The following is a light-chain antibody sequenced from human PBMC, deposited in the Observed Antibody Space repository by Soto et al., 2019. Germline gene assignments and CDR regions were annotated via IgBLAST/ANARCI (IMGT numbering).Light chain of an antibody. V-gene: IGKV3-20*01. J-gene: IGKJ1*01. CDR2: GAS. CDR1: QSVSSNY. CDR3: QQYGSSIKT. Sequence: EIVVTQFPCTLSCSPGERSTLSCRASQSVSSNYLAWYQQRPGQPPNLLIFGASNRAPGIPDRFSGSGSGTDFTLTISRLEPEDFAVYYCQQYGSSIKTFGQGTKVDIK.